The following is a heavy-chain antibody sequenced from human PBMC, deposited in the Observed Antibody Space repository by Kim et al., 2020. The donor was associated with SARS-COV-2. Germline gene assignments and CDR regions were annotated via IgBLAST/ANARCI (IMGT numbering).Heavy chain of an antibody. J-gene: IGHJ6*02. D-gene: IGHD2-2*01. V-gene: IGHV3-11*03. CDR3: AKLVLPAALHFYGLDV. Sequence: SVRGRFTSSRDNAKKSLSLQMNSLRAEDTAVYYCAKLVLPAALHFYGLDVWGQGTTVTVSS.